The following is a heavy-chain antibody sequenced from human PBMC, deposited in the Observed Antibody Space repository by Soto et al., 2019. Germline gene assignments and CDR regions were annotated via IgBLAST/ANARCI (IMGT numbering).Heavy chain of an antibody. CDR1: GYTFTNYG. V-gene: IGHV1-18*01. CDR3: ARTTVTASYYYMDV. CDR2: ISTYNGNT. D-gene: IGHD4-17*01. Sequence: QVQLVQSGAEVKQPGASVKVSCKASGYTFTNYGFTWVRQAPGQGLEWLGWISTYNGNTKYAQKVQGRLTMTTDTSTSTANMELTSLRSDDTARYYCARTTVTASYYYMDVWGTGSTVTVSS. J-gene: IGHJ6*03.